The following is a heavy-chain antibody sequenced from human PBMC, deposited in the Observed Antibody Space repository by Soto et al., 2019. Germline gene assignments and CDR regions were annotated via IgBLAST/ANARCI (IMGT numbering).Heavy chain of an antibody. V-gene: IGHV3-23*01. CDR1: GFTFDSYA. CDR3: AKDTVGGYSFWSGYYSDGLDV. Sequence: VTLLESGGGLAQPGGSLRLSCVGSGFTFDSYAISWVRQAPGERLQWIAAISGSADGTDYAHSVRGRFTISRDNAKKTVHLQMDSLRVEDTAVYFCAKDTVGGYSFWSGYYSDGLDVWGQGTLVSVS. J-gene: IGHJ3*01. CDR2: ISGSADGT. D-gene: IGHD3-3*01.